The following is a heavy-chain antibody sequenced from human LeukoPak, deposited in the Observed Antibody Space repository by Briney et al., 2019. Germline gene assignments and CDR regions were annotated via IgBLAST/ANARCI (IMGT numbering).Heavy chain of an antibody. CDR3: ARSMITFGGVRY. CDR2: INHSGST. CDR1: GGSFSGYY. J-gene: IGHJ4*02. Sequence: KPSETLSLTCAVYGGSFSGYYWSWIRQPPGKGLEWIGEINHSGSTNYNPSLKSRVTISVDTSKNQFSLKLSSVTVADTAVYYCARSMITFGGVRYWGQGTLVTVSS. D-gene: IGHD3-16*01. V-gene: IGHV4-34*01.